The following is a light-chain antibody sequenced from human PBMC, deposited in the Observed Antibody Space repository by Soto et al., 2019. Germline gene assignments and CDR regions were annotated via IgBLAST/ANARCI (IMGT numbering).Light chain of an antibody. Sequence: QSALTQPASVSASPGQSITISCTGTSSDVGAYNFVSWYQQHPGKAPKLMIYDVNNRPSGVSDRFSGSKSGNTASLTISGFRAEDEADYYCNSYTSSSTSYVFGTGTKVTVL. J-gene: IGLJ1*01. CDR1: SSDVGAYNF. V-gene: IGLV2-14*01. CDR3: NSYTSSSTSYV. CDR2: DVN.